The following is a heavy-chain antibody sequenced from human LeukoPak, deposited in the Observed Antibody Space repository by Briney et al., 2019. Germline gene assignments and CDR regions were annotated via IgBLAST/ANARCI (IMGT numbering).Heavy chain of an antibody. CDR2: IYHSGST. CDR3: ARGGSGSYVVFDY. D-gene: IGHD3-10*01. Sequence: SETLSLTCAVSGGSISSGGYSWSWIRQPPGKGLEWIGYIYHSGSTYYSPSLKSRVTISVDRSKNQFSLKLSSVTAADTAVYYCARGGSGSYVVFDYWGQGTLVTVSS. V-gene: IGHV4-30-2*01. J-gene: IGHJ4*02. CDR1: GGSISSGGYS.